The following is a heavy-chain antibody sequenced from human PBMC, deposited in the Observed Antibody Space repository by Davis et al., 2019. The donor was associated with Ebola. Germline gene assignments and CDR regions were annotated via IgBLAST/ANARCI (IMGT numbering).Heavy chain of an antibody. J-gene: IGHJ4*02. V-gene: IGHV1-2*02. Sequence: ASVKVSYKASGYTFTGYYMHWVRQAPGQGLEWMGWINPNSGATKYAQRFQGRVTMTRDTSISTAYMELSRLSSDDTAVYYCARDLQLERAYFDYWGQGTLVTVSA. CDR1: GYTFTGYY. CDR2: INPNSGAT. D-gene: IGHD1-1*01. CDR3: ARDLQLERAYFDY.